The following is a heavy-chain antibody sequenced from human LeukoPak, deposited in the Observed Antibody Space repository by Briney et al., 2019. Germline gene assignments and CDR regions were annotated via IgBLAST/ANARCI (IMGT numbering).Heavy chain of an antibody. J-gene: IGHJ3*02. Sequence: GSLRLSCVVSGFTFSDYYMSWIRQAPGKGLEWVSYISSSGSTIYYADSVKGRFTISRDNAKNSLYLQVNSLRAEDTAVYYCARDPRHSGSYGKAFDIWGQGTMVTVSS. D-gene: IGHD1-26*01. V-gene: IGHV3-11*04. CDR2: ISSSGSTI. CDR3: ARDPRHSGSYGKAFDI. CDR1: GFTFSDYY.